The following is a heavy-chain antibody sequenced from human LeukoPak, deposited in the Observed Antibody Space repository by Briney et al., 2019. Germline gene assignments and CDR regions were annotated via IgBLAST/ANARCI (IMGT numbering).Heavy chain of an antibody. CDR2: INSGGST. J-gene: IGHJ4*02. V-gene: IGHV3-53*04. D-gene: IGHD3-3*01. Sequence: GVLRLSCAASEFTVSNNYMSWVRQAPGKGLEWVSVINSGGSTYYADSVKGRFTISRHNSKNTLYLQMNSLRAEDTAVYYCACGVVNPFDYWGQGTLVTVSS. CDR1: EFTVSNNY. CDR3: ACGVVNPFDY.